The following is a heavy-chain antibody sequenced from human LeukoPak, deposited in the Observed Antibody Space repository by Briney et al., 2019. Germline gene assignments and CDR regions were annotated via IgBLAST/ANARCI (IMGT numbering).Heavy chain of an antibody. J-gene: IGHJ4*02. CDR3: ARVSFLYYYGSGSLDY. CDR1: GYTLTELS. Sequence: GASVKVSCKVSGYTLTELSMHWVRQAPGKGLEWMGGFDPEDGETIYAQKFQGRVTMTRNTSISTAYMELSSLRSEDAAVYYCARVSFLYYYGSGSLDYWGQGTLVTVSS. D-gene: IGHD3-10*01. V-gene: IGHV1-24*01. CDR2: FDPEDGET.